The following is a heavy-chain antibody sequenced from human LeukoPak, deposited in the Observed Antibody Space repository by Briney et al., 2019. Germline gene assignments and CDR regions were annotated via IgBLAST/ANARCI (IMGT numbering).Heavy chain of an antibody. J-gene: IGHJ4*02. CDR2: ISGSGGST. CDR1: GFTFSSYG. CDR3: AKNSQSGPGKYFDY. Sequence: GGSPRLSCAASGFTFSSYGMSWVRQAPGKGLEWVSAISGSGGSTYYADSVRGRFTISRDNSKNTLYLQMNSLRAEDTAVYYCAKNSQSGPGKYFDYWGQGTLVTVSS. D-gene: IGHD3-10*01. V-gene: IGHV3-23*01.